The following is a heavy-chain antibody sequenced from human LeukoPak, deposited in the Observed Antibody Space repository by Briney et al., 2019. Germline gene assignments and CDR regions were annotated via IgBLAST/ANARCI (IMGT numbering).Heavy chain of an antibody. CDR1: GFTFSSYG. Sequence: GGSLRLSCAASGFTFSSYGMTWVRQAPGKGLEWVSYISSSSSTIYYADSVKGRFTISRDNAKNSLYLQMNSLRAEDTAVYYCARVGYSYGLGGYYFDYWGQGTLVTVSS. CDR2: ISSSSSTI. CDR3: ARVGYSYGLGGYYFDY. D-gene: IGHD5-18*01. V-gene: IGHV3-48*01. J-gene: IGHJ4*02.